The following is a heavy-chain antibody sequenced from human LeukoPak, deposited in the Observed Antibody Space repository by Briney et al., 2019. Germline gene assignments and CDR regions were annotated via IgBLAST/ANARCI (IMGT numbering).Heavy chain of an antibody. CDR2: ISGSGGGS. CDR3: AKEGAAVMGYFDY. Sequence: AGGSLRLSCAASGFTFGDYAMNWARQAPGKGLEWVSVISGSGGGSHYADSVKGRFTISRDNSKNTLYLQMDSLRGEDTAVYYCAKEGAAVMGYFDYWGQGALVIVSS. J-gene: IGHJ4*02. CDR1: GFTFGDYA. V-gene: IGHV3-23*01. D-gene: IGHD2-15*01.